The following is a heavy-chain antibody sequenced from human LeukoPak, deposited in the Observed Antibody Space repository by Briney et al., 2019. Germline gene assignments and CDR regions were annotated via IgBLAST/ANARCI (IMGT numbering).Heavy chain of an antibody. CDR2: IYYSGST. D-gene: IGHD2-15*01. V-gene: IGHV4-31*03. Sequence: SETLSLTCTVSGGSISSGGYYWSWIRQPPGKGLEWIWYIYYSGSTYYNPSLKSRVTISVDASKNQCSLKLSSVTAADTAVYYCASVPYCSGGSCHTDFDPWGQGTLVTVSS. CDR3: ASVPYCSGGSCHTDFDP. CDR1: GGSISSGGYY. J-gene: IGHJ5*02.